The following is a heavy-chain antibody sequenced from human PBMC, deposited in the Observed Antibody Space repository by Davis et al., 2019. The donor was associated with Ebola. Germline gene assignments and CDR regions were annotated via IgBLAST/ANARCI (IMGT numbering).Heavy chain of an antibody. V-gene: IGHV4-38-2*01. CDR2: VYQNGDT. D-gene: IGHD3-10*01. CDR3: SERGSSV. Sequence: PGGSLRLSCPVSASSVTSDYYLGSIRQPPGKGLEWIGSVYQNGDTYYNSSLKSRVTMSVDTSKNQFSLKLTSVTAADTAMYYCSERGSSVWGQGTLVTVSS. J-gene: IGHJ4*02. CDR1: ASSVTSDYY.